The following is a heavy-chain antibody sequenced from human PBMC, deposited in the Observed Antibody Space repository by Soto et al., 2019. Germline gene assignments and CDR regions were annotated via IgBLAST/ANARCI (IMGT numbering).Heavy chain of an antibody. Sequence: LRLSCSASGFTFSSYAMHWVRQAPGKGLEYVSAISSNGGSTYYADSVKGRFTISRDNSKNTLYLQMSSLRAEDTAVYYCVKGDYDFWSGYSLPYYYYGMDVWGQGTTVTV. D-gene: IGHD3-3*01. J-gene: IGHJ6*02. V-gene: IGHV3-64D*08. CDR1: GFTFSSYA. CDR3: VKGDYDFWSGYSLPYYYYGMDV. CDR2: ISSNGGST.